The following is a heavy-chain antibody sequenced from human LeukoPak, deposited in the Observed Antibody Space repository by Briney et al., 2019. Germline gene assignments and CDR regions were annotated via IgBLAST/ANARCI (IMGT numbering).Heavy chain of an antibody. CDR1: GFTFSSYA. CDR3: AKASADDTYYFDY. V-gene: IGHV3-23*01. J-gene: IGHJ4*02. CDR2: IRGSGGNT. D-gene: IGHD3-22*01. Sequence: PGGSLRLSCAASGFTFSSYAMTWVRQAPGKGLEWVSAIRGSGGNTYYADPVKGRFTISRDNSKNTLYLQMSSLRAEDSAVYSCAKASADDTYYFDYWGQGTLVTVSS.